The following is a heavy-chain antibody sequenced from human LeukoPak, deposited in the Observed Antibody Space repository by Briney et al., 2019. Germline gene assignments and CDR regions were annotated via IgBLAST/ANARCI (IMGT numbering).Heavy chain of an antibody. CDR3: ARSNQADDY. V-gene: IGHV3-74*01. CDR2: INPGGSSI. CDR1: GFTFSSYW. Sequence: GGSLRLSCAASGFTFSSYWMHWVRQVPGKGLVWVARINPGGSSITYADSVKGRFTISRDNAKNTLYLHMDSLRAEDTGVYYCARSNQADDYWGQGTLVTVSS. D-gene: IGHD1-14*01. J-gene: IGHJ4*02.